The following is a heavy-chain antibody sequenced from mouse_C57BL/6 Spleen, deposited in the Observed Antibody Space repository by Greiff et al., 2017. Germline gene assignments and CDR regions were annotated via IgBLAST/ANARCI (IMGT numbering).Heavy chain of an antibody. J-gene: IGHJ1*03. CDR2: IDPSDSET. D-gene: IGHD2-13*01. CDR3: ARRDGDFRYFDA. Sequence: VQLQQPGAELVRPGSSVKLSCKASGYTFTSYWMHWVKQRPIQGLEWIGNIDPSDSETHYNQKFKDKATLTVDKSSSTTYMQLSSLTSEDSSVYYCARRDGDFRYFDARGTGATVTASS. CDR1: GYTFTSYW. V-gene: IGHV1-52*01.